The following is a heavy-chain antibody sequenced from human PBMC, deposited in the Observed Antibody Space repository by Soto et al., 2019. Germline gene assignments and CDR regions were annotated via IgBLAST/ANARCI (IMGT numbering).Heavy chain of an antibody. J-gene: IGHJ6*02. CDR2: IIPIFGTP. CDR3: ARERSVGYCITTTCPKPFYYYAMDV. CDR1: GGTFTNYA. Sequence: QVQLVQSGAEVKKPGSSLKVSCKASGGTFTNYAFSWVRQAPGQGPEWMGGIIPIFGTPDYAQKFQGRVIITVDESTRTVSMELNSLRSDDTAVYYCARERSVGYCITTTCPKPFYYYAMDVWGQGPTVTVSS. V-gene: IGHV1-69*12. D-gene: IGHD2-2*01.